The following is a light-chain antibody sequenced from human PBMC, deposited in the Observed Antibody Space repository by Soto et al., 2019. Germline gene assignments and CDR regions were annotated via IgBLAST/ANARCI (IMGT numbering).Light chain of an antibody. V-gene: IGLV2-14*01. CDR3: SSYGGSNNFV. Sequence: QSVLTQPASVSGSPGQSITISCTGTSTDVGGYKYVSWYQQHPGTAPKLMIFEVNGRPSGVSDRFSGSKSGNTASLTISGLQPEDEADYYCSSYGGSNNFVFGTGTKLTVL. CDR1: STDVGGYKY. CDR2: EVN. J-gene: IGLJ1*01.